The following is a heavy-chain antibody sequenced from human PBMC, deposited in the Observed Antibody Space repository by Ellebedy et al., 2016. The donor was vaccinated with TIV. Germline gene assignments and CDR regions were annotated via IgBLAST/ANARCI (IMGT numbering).Heavy chain of an antibody. D-gene: IGHD6-19*01. CDR1: GGSLSGYY. J-gene: IGHJ4*02. V-gene: IGHV4-34*01. CDR3: AEGRSGWYYFDY. Sequence: SETLSLTCAAYGGSLSGYYWSWVRQSPGKGLEWIGKMSQSGNTNYNPSLKSRATITVDTSKNHFSLRLRSVTAADTAVYYCAEGRSGWYYFDYWGQGTLVAVSS. CDR2: MSQSGNT.